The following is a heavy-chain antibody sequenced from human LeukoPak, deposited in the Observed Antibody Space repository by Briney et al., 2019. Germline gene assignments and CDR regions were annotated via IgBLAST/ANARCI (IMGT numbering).Heavy chain of an antibody. CDR3: ARTAYINYYDSSGYYRLPFDY. CDR2: IDWDDDK. D-gene: IGHD3-22*01. J-gene: IGHJ4*02. CDR1: GFSLSTSGMC. V-gene: IGHV2-70*11. Sequence: SGPALVKPTQTLTLTCIFSGFSLSTSGMCVSWIRQPPGKALEWLARIDWDDDKYYSTSLKTRLTISKDTSKNQVVLTMTNMDPVDTATYYCARTAYINYYDSSGYYRLPFDYWGQGTLVTVSS.